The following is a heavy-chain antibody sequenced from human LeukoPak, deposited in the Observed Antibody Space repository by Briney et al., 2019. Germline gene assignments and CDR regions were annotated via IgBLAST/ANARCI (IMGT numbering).Heavy chain of an antibody. J-gene: IGHJ2*01. V-gene: IGHV3-33*03. CDR2: IYNDGITA. CDR3: VVIVVPGAFWQLDL. D-gene: IGHD2-2*01. Sequence: GTSLRLPCAASGFTLSDCGFHRVRQAPGKGLEWVAIIYNDGITAYYGDSVKGRFTISRDNSKNTLSLQMNSLRAEVTAIYYCVVIVVPGAFWQLDLWGPGTLVTVSS. CDR1: GFTLSDCG.